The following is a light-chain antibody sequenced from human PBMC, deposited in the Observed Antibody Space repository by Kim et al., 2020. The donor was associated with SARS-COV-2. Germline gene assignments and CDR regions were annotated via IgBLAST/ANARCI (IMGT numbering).Light chain of an antibody. CDR3: QVWDSSSDHVV. CDR2: YES. J-gene: IGLJ2*01. V-gene: IGLV3-21*04. Sequence: SYELTQPPSVSVAPGKTARMTCGGNNIGSKNVHWYQQRPGQAPVVVIYYESDRPSRIPERFSGSNSGNTATLTISRVEAGDEADHYCQVWDSSSDHVVFG. CDR1: NIGSKN.